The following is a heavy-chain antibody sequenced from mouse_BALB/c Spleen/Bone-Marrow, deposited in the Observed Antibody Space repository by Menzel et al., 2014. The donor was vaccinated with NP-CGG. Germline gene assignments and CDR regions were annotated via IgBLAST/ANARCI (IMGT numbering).Heavy chain of an antibody. D-gene: IGHD2-1*01. Sequence: QVQLQQSGAELVRPGSSVKISCKASGYAFSDYWMNWVKQRPGRGLEWIGQIYPGDGDTNYIGKFKGKATLTADKSSSTAYMQLSSLTSEDSAVYFCARETYGNAWFAYWGQGTLVTVSA. J-gene: IGHJ3*01. CDR1: GYAFSDYW. CDR3: ARETYGNAWFAY. V-gene: IGHV1-80*01. CDR2: IYPGDGDT.